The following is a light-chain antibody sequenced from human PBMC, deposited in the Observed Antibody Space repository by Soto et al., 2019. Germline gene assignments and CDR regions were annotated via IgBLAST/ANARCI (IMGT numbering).Light chain of an antibody. CDR1: QSISTW. V-gene: IGKV1-5*03. J-gene: IGKJ1*01. CDR2: KAS. CDR3: QQYDTYSKT. Sequence: DIQMTQSPSTLSASVGDRVSITCRASQSISTWLAWYQQKPGKAPRLLIYKASTLQSGVPSRFGGSGSGTEFILTITSLQPEDFASYYCQQYDTYSKTFGQGTKVEIK.